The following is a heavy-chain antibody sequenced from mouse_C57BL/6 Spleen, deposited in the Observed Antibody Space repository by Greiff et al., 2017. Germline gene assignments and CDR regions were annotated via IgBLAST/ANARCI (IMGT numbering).Heavy chain of an antibody. CDR1: GFTFSDYG. Sequence: EVKLQESGGGLVKPGGSLKLSCAASGFTFSDYGMHWVRQAPEKGLEWVAYISSGSSTIYYADTVKGRFTISRDNAKNTLFLQMTSLRSEDTAMYYCATREIYDGSTEAMDYWGQGTSVTVSS. D-gene: IGHD2-3*01. CDR3: ATREIYDGSTEAMDY. J-gene: IGHJ4*01. CDR2: ISSGSSTI. V-gene: IGHV5-17*01.